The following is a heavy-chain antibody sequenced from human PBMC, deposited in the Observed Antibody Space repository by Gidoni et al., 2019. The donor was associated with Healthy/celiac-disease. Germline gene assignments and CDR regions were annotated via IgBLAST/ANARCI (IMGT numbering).Heavy chain of an antibody. J-gene: IGHJ3*02. CDR2: INAGNGNT. Sequence: QVQLVQSGAEVKKPGASVKVSCKASGYTFTSYAMHWVRQAPVQRLEWMGWINAGNGNTKYSQKFHGRVTITRDTSASTAYMELSSLRSEDTAVYYCARWDEGDAFDIWGQGTMVTVSS. V-gene: IGHV1-3*01. CDR1: GYTFTSYA. CDR3: ARWDEGDAFDI. D-gene: IGHD1-26*01.